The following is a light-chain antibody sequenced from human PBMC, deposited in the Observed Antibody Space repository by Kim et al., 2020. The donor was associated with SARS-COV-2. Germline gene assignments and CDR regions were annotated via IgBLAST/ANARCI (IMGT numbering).Light chain of an antibody. CDR1: QSVSSN. CDR2: GAS. J-gene: IGKJ1*01. Sequence: SPGERATLSCRASQSVSSNLAWYQQKPGKAPRLLIYGASTRATGIPARFSGSGSGTEFTLTISSLQSEDFAVYYCQQYNNWLPWTFGQGTKVDIK. CDR3: QQYNNWLPWT. V-gene: IGKV3-15*01.